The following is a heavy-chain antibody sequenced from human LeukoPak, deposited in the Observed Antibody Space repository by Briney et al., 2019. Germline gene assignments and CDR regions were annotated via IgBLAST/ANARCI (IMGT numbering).Heavy chain of an antibody. V-gene: IGHV3-23*01. Sequence: LTGGSLRLSCGVSGFTFSHFAMSWVRQAPGKGLQWVSTISGSGNKTYDADSVKGRFTISRDNAKNSLSLQMNSLRAEDTAVYYCARDHRGTTGTFLSEFDYWGQGTLVTVSS. CDR1: GFTFSHFA. CDR3: ARDHRGTTGTFLSEFDY. J-gene: IGHJ4*02. CDR2: ISGSGNKT. D-gene: IGHD1-1*01.